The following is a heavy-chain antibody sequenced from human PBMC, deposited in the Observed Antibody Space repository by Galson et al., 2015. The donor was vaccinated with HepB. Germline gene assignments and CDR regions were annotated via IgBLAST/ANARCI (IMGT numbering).Heavy chain of an antibody. CDR1: GYTFTSYA. D-gene: IGHD1-26*01. Sequence: SVKVSCKASGYTFTSYAMHWVRQAPGQRLEWMGWINAGNGNTKYSQKFQGRVTITRDTSASTAYMELSSLRSEDTAVYYCAGGSGSYQGGDYWGQGTLVTVSS. CDR3: AGGSGSYQGGDY. V-gene: IGHV1-3*01. CDR2: INAGNGNT. J-gene: IGHJ4*02.